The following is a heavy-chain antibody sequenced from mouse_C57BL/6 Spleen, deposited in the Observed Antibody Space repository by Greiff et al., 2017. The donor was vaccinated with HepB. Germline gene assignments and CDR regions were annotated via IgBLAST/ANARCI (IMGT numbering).Heavy chain of an antibody. Sequence: QVQLQQSGPGLVQPSQSLSITCTVSGFSLTSYGVHWVRQSPGKGLEWLGVIWRGGSTDYNAAFMSRLSITKDNSKSQGFIKMNYLQADDTARYYCAKGDSSQGYYAMDYWGQGTSVTVSS. CDR1: GFSLTSYG. J-gene: IGHJ4*01. D-gene: IGHD1-1*01. CDR2: IWRGGST. CDR3: AKGDSSQGYYAMDY. V-gene: IGHV2-5*01.